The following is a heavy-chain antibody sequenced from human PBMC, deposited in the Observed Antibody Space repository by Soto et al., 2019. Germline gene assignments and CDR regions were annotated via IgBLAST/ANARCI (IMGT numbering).Heavy chain of an antibody. D-gene: IGHD2-21*02. CDR2: INAGNDDT. J-gene: IGHJ4*02. Sequence: ASGKVSCKASGYTFISYAMHWVRQAPGERLEWMGRINAGNDDTKYSQKFQGRVTIARDTSASTAYMELRSLRSEDTAVYFCARVPERVTHYFDFWGQGTLVTVSS. CDR3: ARVPERVTHYFDF. CDR1: GYTFISYA. V-gene: IGHV1-3*01.